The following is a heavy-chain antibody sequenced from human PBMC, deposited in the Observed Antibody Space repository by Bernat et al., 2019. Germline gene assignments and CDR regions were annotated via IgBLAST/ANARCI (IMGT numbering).Heavy chain of an antibody. Sequence: QVQLQESGPGLVKPSETLSLTCTVSGGSISSSSYYWGWIRQPPGKGLEWIGSIYYSGSTYYNPSLKSRVTISVDTSKNQFSLKLSSVTAADTAVYYCALGWFEELLYTDFDYWGQGTLVTVSS. CDR2: IYYSGST. CDR3: ALGWFEELLYTDFDY. CDR1: GGSISSSSYY. V-gene: IGHV4-39*01. J-gene: IGHJ4*02. D-gene: IGHD3-10*01.